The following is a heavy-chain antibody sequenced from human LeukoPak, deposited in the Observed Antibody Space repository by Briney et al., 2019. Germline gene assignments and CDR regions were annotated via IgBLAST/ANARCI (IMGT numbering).Heavy chain of an antibody. Sequence: SETLSLTRTLSGGPLSIYYGSCMPHPPGKGLEWIGYIYYSGSTNYNPSIKSRVTISVDTSKNQFSLKLSSVTAADTAVYYCGREGSTSCYGCDAFDIWGQGTMVTVSS. J-gene: IGHJ3*02. CDR3: GREGSTSCYGCDAFDI. CDR1: GGPLSIYY. D-gene: IGHD2-2*01. CDR2: IYYSGST. V-gene: IGHV4-59*01.